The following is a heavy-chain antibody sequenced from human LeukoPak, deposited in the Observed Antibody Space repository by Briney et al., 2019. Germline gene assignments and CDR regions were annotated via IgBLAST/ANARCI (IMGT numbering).Heavy chain of an antibody. CDR2: ISYDGSNK. D-gene: IGHD6-19*01. Sequence: GRSLRLSCAASGFTFSSYAMHWVRQAPGKGLEWVAVISYDGSNKYYADSVKGRFTISRDNSKNTLYLQMNSLRAEDTAVYYCAKTWYSSGWLFDYWGQGTLVTVSS. CDR3: AKTWYSSGWLFDY. CDR1: GFTFSSYA. J-gene: IGHJ4*02. V-gene: IGHV3-30-3*01.